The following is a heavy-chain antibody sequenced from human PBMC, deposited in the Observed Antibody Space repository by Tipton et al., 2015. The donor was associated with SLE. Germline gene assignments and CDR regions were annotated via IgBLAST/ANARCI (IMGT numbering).Heavy chain of an antibody. D-gene: IGHD3-3*01. Sequence: LRLSCAASGFTFSSYSMNWIRQSPGKGLEWIGEVNHSGSTNYNPSLKIRVTISVDTSKNKFSLKLSSVTAADTAVYYCARGGYHFWSGPGNYWGQGTLVTVSS. V-gene: IGHV4-34*01. CDR1: GFTFSSYS. CDR2: VNHSGST. J-gene: IGHJ4*02. CDR3: ARGGYHFWSGPGNY.